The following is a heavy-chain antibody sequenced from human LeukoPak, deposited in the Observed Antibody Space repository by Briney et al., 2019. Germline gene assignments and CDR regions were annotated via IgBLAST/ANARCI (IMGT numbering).Heavy chain of an antibody. D-gene: IGHD3-10*02. CDR1: GFTFSIYG. CDR3: AELSITMIGGV. J-gene: IGHJ6*04. V-gene: IGHV3-23*01. Sequence: GGSLRLSCAASGFTFSIYGMGWVRQAPGKGLEWVSSISDNGGNTYYADSAKGRFTISRDNAKNSLYLQMNSLRAEDTAVYYCAELSITMIGGVWGKGTTVTISS. CDR2: ISDNGGNT.